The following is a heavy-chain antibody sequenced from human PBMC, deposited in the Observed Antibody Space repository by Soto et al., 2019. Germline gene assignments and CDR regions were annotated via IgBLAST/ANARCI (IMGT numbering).Heavy chain of an antibody. CDR1: GYTFTSYD. D-gene: IGHD2-21*02. Sequence: ASVKVSCKASGYTFTSYDINWVRQATGQGLEWMGWMNPNSGNTGYAQKFQGRVTTTRNTSISTAYMELSSLRSEDTAVYYCARGLTPNVVVTARYYGMDVWGQGTTVTVSS. V-gene: IGHV1-8*01. CDR2: MNPNSGNT. CDR3: ARGLTPNVVVTARYYGMDV. J-gene: IGHJ6*02.